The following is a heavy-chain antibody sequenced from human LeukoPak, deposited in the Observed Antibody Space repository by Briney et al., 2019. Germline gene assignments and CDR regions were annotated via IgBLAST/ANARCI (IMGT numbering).Heavy chain of an antibody. Sequence: PGGSLRLSCAASGFTVSSNYMSWVRQAPGKGLEWVSIIYSGGSTFYADSVKGRFTISRDNAKNTVYLQMNSLRAEDTAVYYCARDRDILTVTDVWGKGTTVTVSS. CDR3: ARDRDILTVTDV. CDR1: GFTVSSNY. CDR2: IYSGGST. D-gene: IGHD3-9*01. J-gene: IGHJ6*04. V-gene: IGHV3-53*01.